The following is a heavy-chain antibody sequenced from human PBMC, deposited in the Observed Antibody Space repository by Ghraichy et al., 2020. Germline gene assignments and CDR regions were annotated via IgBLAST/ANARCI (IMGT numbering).Heavy chain of an antibody. CDR3: ARAPGLIWYSSSSATGRTPNWFDP. J-gene: IGHJ5*02. V-gene: IGHV1-69*13. CDR2: IIPIFGTA. D-gene: IGHD6-6*01. CDR1: GGTFSSYA. Sequence: SVKVSCKASGGTFSSYAISWVRQAPGQGLEWMGGIIPIFGTANYAQKFQGRVTITADESTSTAYMELSSLRSEDTAVYYCARAPGLIWYSSSSATGRTPNWFDPWGQGTLVTVSS.